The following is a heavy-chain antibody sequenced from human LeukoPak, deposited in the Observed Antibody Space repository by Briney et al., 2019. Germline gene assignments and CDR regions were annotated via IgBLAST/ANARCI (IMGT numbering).Heavy chain of an antibody. CDR3: AREGVYCSGGSCYSSAFDY. D-gene: IGHD2-15*01. Sequence: GASVKVPCKASGYTFTSYDINWVRQATGQGLEWMGWMNPNSGNTGYAQKFQGRVTMTRNTSISTAYMELSSLRSEDTAVYYCAREGVYCSGGSCYSSAFDYWGQGTLVTVSS. CDR1: GYTFTSYD. CDR2: MNPNSGNT. J-gene: IGHJ4*02. V-gene: IGHV1-8*01.